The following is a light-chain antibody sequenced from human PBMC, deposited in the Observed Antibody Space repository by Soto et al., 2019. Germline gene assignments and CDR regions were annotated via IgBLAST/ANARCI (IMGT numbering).Light chain of an antibody. CDR2: GAS. CDR3: QQYNNGWT. CDR1: QSVSSN. Sequence: EIVMTQSPATLSVSPGERATLSCMASQSVSSNLAWYQQKPGQAPRFLIYGASTRATGIPARFSGSGSGTEFTLTISSLQSEDFAVYYCQQYNNGWTFGQGTKVEIK. J-gene: IGKJ1*01. V-gene: IGKV3-15*01.